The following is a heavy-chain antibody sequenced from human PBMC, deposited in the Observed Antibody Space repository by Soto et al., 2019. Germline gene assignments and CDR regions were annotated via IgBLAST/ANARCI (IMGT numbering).Heavy chain of an antibody. CDR2: IKQDGSEK. Sequence: GGSLRLSCAASGFTFSSYWMSWVRQAPGKGLEWVANIKQDGSEKYYVDSVKGRFTISRDNAKNSLYLQMNSLRAEDTAVYYCARAITRIVGGDAFDIWGQGTMVTVSS. D-gene: IGHD3-22*01. CDR3: ARAITRIVGGDAFDI. CDR1: GFTFSSYW. V-gene: IGHV3-7*03. J-gene: IGHJ3*02.